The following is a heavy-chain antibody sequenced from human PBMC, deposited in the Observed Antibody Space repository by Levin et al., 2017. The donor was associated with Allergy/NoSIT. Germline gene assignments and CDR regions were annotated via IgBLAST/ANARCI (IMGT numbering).Heavy chain of an antibody. CDR1: GFTFSNYA. CDR3: AKGESGWEFGSVDN. D-gene: IGHD6-19*01. J-gene: IGHJ4*02. Sequence: GGSLRLSCAASGFTFSNYAMTWVRQAPGKGLEWVSIISTSGGSTYDADSVKGRFSIARDNPKNTLYLQMNSLRAEDTAVYYCAKGESGWEFGSVDNWGQGILVIVSS. V-gene: IGHV3-23*01. CDR2: ISTSGGST.